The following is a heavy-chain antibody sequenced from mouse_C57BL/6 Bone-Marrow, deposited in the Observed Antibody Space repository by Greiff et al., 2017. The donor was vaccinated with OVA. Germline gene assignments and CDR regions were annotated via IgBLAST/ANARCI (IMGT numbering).Heavy chain of an antibody. CDR3: AREVPSYYSNYVGFAY. CDR2: INPSSGYT. Sequence: VQRVESGAELAKPGASVKLSCKASGYTFTSYWMHWVKQRPGQGLEWIGYINPSSGYTKYNQKFKDKATLTADKSSSTAYMQLSSLTYEDSAVYYCAREVPSYYSNYVGFAYWGQGTLVTVSA. CDR1: GYTFTSYW. D-gene: IGHD2-5*01. J-gene: IGHJ3*01. V-gene: IGHV1-7*01.